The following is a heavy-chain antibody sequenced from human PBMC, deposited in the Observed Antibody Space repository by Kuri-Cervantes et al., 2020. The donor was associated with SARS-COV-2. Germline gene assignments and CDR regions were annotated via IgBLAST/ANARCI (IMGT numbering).Heavy chain of an antibody. CDR2: IYHSGST. J-gene: IGHJ6*03. CDR1: GYSISSGYY. Sequence: LETLSLTCTVSGYSISSGYYWGWIRQPPGKGLEWIGSIYHSGSTYYNPSLKSRVTISVDTSKNQFSLKLSSVTAADTAVYYCARAAGDQGEYYYYYYMDVWGKGTTVTVSS. CDR3: ARAAGDQGEYYYYYYMDV. V-gene: IGHV4-38-2*02. D-gene: IGHD7-27*01.